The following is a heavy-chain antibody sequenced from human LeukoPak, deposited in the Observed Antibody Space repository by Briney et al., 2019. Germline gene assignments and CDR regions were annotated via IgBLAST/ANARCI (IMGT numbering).Heavy chain of an antibody. Sequence: GGSLRLSCAASGFTFSSFAMSWVRQAPGKGLEGVSGISGSGASTYYEDSVKGRFTISRDHSKNPLYLHMNSLRAGDTAVYYCAKASRSSGYYSDCWGQGTLVTVSS. D-gene: IGHD3-22*01. J-gene: IGHJ4*02. CDR3: AKASRSSGYYSDC. V-gene: IGHV3-23*01. CDR2: ISGSGAST. CDR1: GFTFSSFA.